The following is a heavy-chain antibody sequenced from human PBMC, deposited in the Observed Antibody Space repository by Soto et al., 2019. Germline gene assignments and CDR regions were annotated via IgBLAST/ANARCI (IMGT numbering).Heavy chain of an antibody. CDR2: IIPIFGST. CDR3: AEGPPYSSGWHGNYSYYGMDV. Sequence: QVQLVQSGAEVKKPGSSVKVSCKASGDTFSSNGINWVRQAPGQGLEWMGVIIPIFGSTNYAHKFQGRVTITVDESTCTVIMEVSSLRSEDSAVFYCAEGPPYSSGWHGNYSYYGMDVWGQGTTVTVSS. CDR1: GDTFSSNG. D-gene: IGHD6-19*01. J-gene: IGHJ6*02. V-gene: IGHV1-69*01.